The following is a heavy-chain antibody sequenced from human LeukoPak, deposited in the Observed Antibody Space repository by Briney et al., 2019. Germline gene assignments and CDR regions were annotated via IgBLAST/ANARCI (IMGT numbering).Heavy chain of an antibody. CDR3: ARYCSGGSCYSGVRY. CDR1: GLTFAKTS. Sequence: GGSLRLSCAASGLTFAKTSMIWVRQAPGKGLEWVSTISGSGGNTYYADSVKGRFTISRDNSKNTLYLQMNRLRAEDAAVYYCARYCSGGSCYSGVRYWGQGTLVTVSS. J-gene: IGHJ4*02. V-gene: IGHV3-23*01. CDR2: ISGSGGNT. D-gene: IGHD2-15*01.